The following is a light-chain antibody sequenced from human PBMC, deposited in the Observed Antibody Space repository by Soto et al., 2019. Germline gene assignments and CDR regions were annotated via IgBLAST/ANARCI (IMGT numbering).Light chain of an antibody. Sequence: EIVLTQSPGTLSLSPGERATLSCSASQSVSAGHLAWYQQKPGQAPRIIIFGASGRATGIPDRFSGSGSGTDFTLTISRLEPEDFALYYCQQYHTSPLTFGQGTKVDI. CDR3: QQYHTSPLT. CDR2: GAS. CDR1: QSVSAGH. V-gene: IGKV3-20*01. J-gene: IGKJ1*01.